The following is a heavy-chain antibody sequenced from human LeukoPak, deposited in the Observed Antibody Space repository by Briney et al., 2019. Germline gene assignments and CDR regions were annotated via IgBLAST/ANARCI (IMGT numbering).Heavy chain of an antibody. CDR1: GYTFTSYG. V-gene: IGHV1-18*01. CDR2: ISAYNGNT. CDR3: ARDLEVLGSSSHLTD. J-gene: IGHJ4*02. D-gene: IGHD6-13*01. Sequence: ASVKVSCKASGYTFTSYGISWVRQAPGQGLEWMGWISAYNGNTNYAQKLQGRVTMTTDTSTSTAYMELRSLRSDDTAVYYCARDLEVLGSSSHLTDWGQETLVTVSS.